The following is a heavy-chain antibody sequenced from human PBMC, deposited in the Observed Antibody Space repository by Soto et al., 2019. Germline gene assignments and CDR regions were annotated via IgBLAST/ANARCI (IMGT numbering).Heavy chain of an antibody. J-gene: IGHJ6*02. CDR1: GYTFTSYG. CDR2: FDPEDGET. D-gene: IGHD2-2*01. V-gene: IGHV1-24*01. Sequence: EASVKVSCKASGYTFTSYGISWVRQAPGQGLEWMGGFDPEDGETIYAQKFQGRVTMTEDTSTDTAYMELSSLRSEDTAVYYCATLGYCISTSCGGKVWGQGTTVTVSS. CDR3: ATLGYCISTSCGGKV.